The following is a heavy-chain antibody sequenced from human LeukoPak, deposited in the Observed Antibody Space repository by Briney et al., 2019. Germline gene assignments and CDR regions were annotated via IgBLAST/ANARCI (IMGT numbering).Heavy chain of an antibody. CDR3: ARDRSWYSSSWYWFEP. CDR1: GGTFSSYA. Sequence: GASVKVSCKASGGTFSSYAISWVRQAPGQGLEWMGGIIPIFGTANYAQKFQGRVTITADESTSTAYMELSSLRSEDTAVYYCARDRSWYSSSWYWFEPWGQGTLVTVSS. J-gene: IGHJ5*02. CDR2: IIPIFGTA. D-gene: IGHD6-13*01. V-gene: IGHV1-69*13.